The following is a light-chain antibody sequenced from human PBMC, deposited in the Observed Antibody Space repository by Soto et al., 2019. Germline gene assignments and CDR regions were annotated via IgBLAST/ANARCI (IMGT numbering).Light chain of an antibody. J-gene: IGLJ2*01. CDR3: SSYTASSTLV. Sequence: QSALTQPASVSGSPGQSITISCTGTSSDVGGYDFASWFQQHPGKAPKLMIYDVSNRPSGVSNRFSGSKSGNTASLTISGLQAEDEADYYFSSYTASSTLVFGGGTQLTVL. V-gene: IGLV2-14*01. CDR1: SSDVGGYDF. CDR2: DVS.